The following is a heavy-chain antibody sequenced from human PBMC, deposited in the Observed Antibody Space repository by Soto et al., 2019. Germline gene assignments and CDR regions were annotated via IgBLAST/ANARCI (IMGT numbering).Heavy chain of an antibody. J-gene: IGHJ3*01. V-gene: IGHV3-74*01. Sequence: EVQLVESGGGLVQPGESLRLSCAASGFTFDYYWMHWVRQAPGKGLVWVSRVHSDGTTTTYADSVKGRFTISRDNARNTVSLHMSSLRAEDTAIYYCARVDRGGVDLWGHGTVVTVSS. D-gene: IGHD3-10*01. CDR2: VHSDGTTT. CDR3: ARVDRGGVDL. CDR1: GFTFDYYW.